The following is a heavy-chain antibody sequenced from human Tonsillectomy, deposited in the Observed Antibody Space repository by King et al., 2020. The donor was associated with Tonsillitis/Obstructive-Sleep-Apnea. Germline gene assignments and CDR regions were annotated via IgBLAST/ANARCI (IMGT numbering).Heavy chain of an antibody. Sequence: VQLVESGGGVVQPGGSLRLSCAASGFTFDDYAMHWVRQAPGKGLEWVSLISGDGGSTYYADSVKGRFTISRDNSKNSLYVQMNSLRTADTALYYCAKGNNYNNWDAFAIWGQGTMVTVSS. V-gene: IGHV3-43*02. CDR1: GFTFDDYA. D-gene: IGHD4-11*01. CDR3: AKGNNYNNWDAFAI. CDR2: ISGDGGST. J-gene: IGHJ3*02.